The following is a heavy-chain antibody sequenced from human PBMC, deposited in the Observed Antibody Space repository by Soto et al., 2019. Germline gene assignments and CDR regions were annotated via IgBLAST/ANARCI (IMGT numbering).Heavy chain of an antibody. D-gene: IGHD1-26*01. CDR2: ISTYNGNT. V-gene: IGHV1-18*01. Sequence: QVHLVQSGGEVKEPGASVKVSCKASGYTFTTSGITWVRQAPGQGLEWMGWISTYNGNTNYAQKFQNRVTMTTDTSTTTAYMELRTLRSDDTPVYYCARASREKYCDYWGQGTLVTVSS. J-gene: IGHJ4*02. CDR1: GYTFTTSG. CDR3: ARASREKYCDY.